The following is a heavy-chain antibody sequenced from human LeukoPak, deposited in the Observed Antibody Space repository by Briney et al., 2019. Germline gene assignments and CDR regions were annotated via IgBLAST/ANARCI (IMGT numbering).Heavy chain of an antibody. CDR3: ARDFDYYDESGYQTYYFDY. Sequence: PGGTLRLSCAASGFTFSSYGMHWVRQAPPKGLELVAFIRYDGSNKYYADSVKSRFTISRDNAKNSLYLQMNSLRAEDTAVYYCARDFDYYDESGYQTYYFDYWGQGTLVTVSS. V-gene: IGHV3-30*02. D-gene: IGHD3-22*01. J-gene: IGHJ4*02. CDR2: IRYDGSNK. CDR1: GFTFSSYG.